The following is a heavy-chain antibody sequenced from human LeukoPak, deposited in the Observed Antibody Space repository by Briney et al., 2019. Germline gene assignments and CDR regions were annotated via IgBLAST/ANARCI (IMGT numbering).Heavy chain of an antibody. J-gene: IGHJ4*02. D-gene: IGHD2-15*01. CDR3: AKGATGLRIVGDD. CDR1: SSYF. Sequence: SSYFWGWIRQPPGKGLEWVSTITGSGNDAYYADSVKGRFTISRDNSKNMLYLQMNSLRAEDTSVYYCAKGATGLRIVGDDWGQGTLVTVSS. V-gene: IGHV3-23*01. CDR2: ITGSGNDA.